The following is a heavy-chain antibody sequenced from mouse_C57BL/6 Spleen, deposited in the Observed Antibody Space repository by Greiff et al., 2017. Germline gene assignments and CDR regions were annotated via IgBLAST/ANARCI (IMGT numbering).Heavy chain of an antibody. CDR1: GYTFTSYG. CDR2: IYPRSGNT. Sequence: QVQLKESGAELARPGASVKLSCKASGYTFTSYGISWVKQRTGQGLEWIGEIYPRSGNTYYNEKFKGKATLTADKSSSTAYMELRSLTSEDSAVYFCARWGYTVVAPMDYWGQGTSVTVSS. J-gene: IGHJ4*01. V-gene: IGHV1-81*01. CDR3: ARWGYTVVAPMDY. D-gene: IGHD1-1*01.